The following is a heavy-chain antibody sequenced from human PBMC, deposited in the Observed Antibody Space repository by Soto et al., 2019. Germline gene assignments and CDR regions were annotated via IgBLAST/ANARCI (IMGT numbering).Heavy chain of an antibody. J-gene: IGHJ4*02. Sequence: PGGSLRLSCAASGFTFSSYSMNWVRQAPGKGLEWVSSISSSSSYIYYADSVKGRFTISRDNAKNSLYLQMNSLRAEDTAVYYCARDTLGGYSYGPILMNDYWGQGTLVTVSS. CDR1: GFTFSSYS. V-gene: IGHV3-21*01. CDR3: ARDTLGGYSYGPILMNDY. CDR2: ISSSSSYI. D-gene: IGHD5-18*01.